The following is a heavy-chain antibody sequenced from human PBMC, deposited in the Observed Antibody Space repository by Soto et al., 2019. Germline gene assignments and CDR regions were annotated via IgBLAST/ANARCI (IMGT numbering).Heavy chain of an antibody. CDR1: GGTFSSYA. D-gene: IGHD6-6*01. CDR2: IIPIFGTA. J-gene: IGHJ4*02. Sequence: ASVKVSCKASGGTFSSYAISWVRQAPGQGLEWMGGIIPIFGTANYAQKFQGRVTITADESTSTAYMELSSLRSEDTAVYYCARWLKYSSSLDYWGQGTLVTVS. V-gene: IGHV1-69*13. CDR3: ARWLKYSSSLDY.